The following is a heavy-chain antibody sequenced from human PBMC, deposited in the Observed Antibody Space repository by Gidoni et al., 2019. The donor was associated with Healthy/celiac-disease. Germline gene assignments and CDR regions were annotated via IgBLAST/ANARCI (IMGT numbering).Heavy chain of an antibody. CDR3: ARGGIAVAGTVRALGH. V-gene: IGHV4-59*09. CDR2: T. J-gene: IGHJ4*02. Sequence: TNYNPSLKSRVTISVDTSKNQFSLKLSSVTAADTAVYYCARGGIAVAGTVRALGHWGQGTLVTVSS. D-gene: IGHD6-19*01.